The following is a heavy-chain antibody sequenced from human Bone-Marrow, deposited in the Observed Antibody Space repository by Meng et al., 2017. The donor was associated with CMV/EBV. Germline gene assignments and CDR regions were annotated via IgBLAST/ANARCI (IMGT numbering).Heavy chain of an antibody. CDR2: ISYDGSNK. CDR3: AKNAIVVVPAAIWVDS. V-gene: IGHV3-30-3*02. J-gene: IGHJ5*02. D-gene: IGHD2-2*01. CDR1: GFTFSRYA. Sequence: GESLKISCAASGFTFSRYAMHWVRQAPGKGLEGVAVISYDGSNKYYADSVKGRFTISRDNSKNTLYLQMNSLRAEDTAVYYCAKNAIVVVPAAIWVDSWGQGTLVTVSS.